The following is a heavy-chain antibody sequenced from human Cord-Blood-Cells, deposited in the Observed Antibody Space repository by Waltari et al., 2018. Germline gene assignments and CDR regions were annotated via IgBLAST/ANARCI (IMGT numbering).Heavy chain of an antibody. D-gene: IGHD2-2*01. Sequence: EVQLVESGGGLVKPGGSLRLSCAASGFTFSSYSMNWVRQAPGKGLEWVSSISSSSSYIYYADSVKGRFTISRDNAKNSLYLQMNSLRAEDTAVYYCARDRAVVVPAATEDYWGQGTLVTVSS. CDR1: GFTFSSYS. CDR3: ARDRAVVVPAATEDY. V-gene: IGHV3-21*01. J-gene: IGHJ4*02. CDR2: ISSSSSYI.